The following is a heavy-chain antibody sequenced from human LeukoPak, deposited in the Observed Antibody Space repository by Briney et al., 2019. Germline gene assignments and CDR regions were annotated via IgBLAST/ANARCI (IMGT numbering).Heavy chain of an antibody. D-gene: IGHD2-15*01. CDR3: ARDRVAGDGSLSFDY. CDR2: IIPISGTA. Sequence: EASVKVSCKASGGTFSSYAISWERQAPGQGLEWMGGIIPISGTADYAQKFQGRVTITADESTSTAYMELSSLRSEDTAVYYCARDRVAGDGSLSFDYWGQGTLVTVSS. CDR1: GGTFSSYA. J-gene: IGHJ4*02. V-gene: IGHV1-69*13.